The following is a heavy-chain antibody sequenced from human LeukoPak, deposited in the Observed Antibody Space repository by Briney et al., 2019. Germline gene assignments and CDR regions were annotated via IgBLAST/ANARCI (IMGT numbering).Heavy chain of an antibody. J-gene: IGHJ4*02. D-gene: IGHD6-13*01. V-gene: IGHV3-30*02. CDR3: AKDRYSSSWYYLDY. CDR1: GFTFSSHG. Sequence: PGGSLRLSCAASGFTFSSHGMHWVRQAPGKGLEWVTFIQLDGNNKYYADSVKGRFTISRDNSKNTLYLQMNSLRAEDTAVYYCAKDRYSSSWYYLDYWGQGTLVTVSS. CDR2: IQLDGNNK.